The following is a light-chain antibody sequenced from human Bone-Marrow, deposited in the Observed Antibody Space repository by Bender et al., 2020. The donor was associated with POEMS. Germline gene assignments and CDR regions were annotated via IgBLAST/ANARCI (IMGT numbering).Light chain of an antibody. J-gene: IGLJ2*01. Sequence: SYGLTQPPSVSVSPGHTANITCSGDQLGDQYASWYQLKPGQSPVLVIYEDNKRPSGIPERFFGSNSGNIATLTISGTQALDEAGYYCQAWDTSSVVFGGGTKLTVL. V-gene: IGLV3-1*01. CDR3: QAWDTSSVV. CDR2: EDN. CDR1: QLGDQY.